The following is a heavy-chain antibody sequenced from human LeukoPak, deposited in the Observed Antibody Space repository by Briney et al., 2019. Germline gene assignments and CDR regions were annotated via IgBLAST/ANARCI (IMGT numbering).Heavy chain of an antibody. Sequence: ASVKVSCKVSGYTLTELSMHWVRQAPGKGLEWMGGFDPEDGETIYAQKFQGRVTMTEDTSTDTAYMELSRLRSEDAAVYYCAKDVGGINTAFDCWGQGSLVTVSS. J-gene: IGHJ4*02. V-gene: IGHV1-24*01. CDR2: FDPEDGET. D-gene: IGHD1-26*01. CDR1: GYTLTELS. CDR3: AKDVGGINTAFDC.